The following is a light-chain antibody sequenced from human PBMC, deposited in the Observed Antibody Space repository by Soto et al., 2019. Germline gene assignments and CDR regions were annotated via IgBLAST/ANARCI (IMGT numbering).Light chain of an antibody. V-gene: IGLV8-61*01. CDR2: NTN. Sequence: QTVVTQEPSFSVSPGRTVTLTCGLSSGSVSTSYYPSWYQQTPGQAPRTLIYNTNTRSSGVPDRFSGSILGNKAALTITGAQADDESDYYCVLYLGSGISVFGGRTQLTVL. CDR3: VLYLGSGISV. CDR1: SGSVSTSYY. J-gene: IGLJ3*02.